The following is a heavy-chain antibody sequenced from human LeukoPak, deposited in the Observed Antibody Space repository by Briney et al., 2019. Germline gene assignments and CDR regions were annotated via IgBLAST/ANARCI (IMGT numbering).Heavy chain of an antibody. J-gene: IGHJ4*02. D-gene: IGHD1-26*01. CDR3: AKAVSGSYPETRHFDY. Sequence: GGSLRLSCAASGFTFSNYAMHWVRQAPGKGQEWVALISYGGSDKYYTDSVKGRFTVSRDNSRNTLYLQMNSLRAEDTAVYYCAKAVSGSYPETRHFDYWGQGSLVTVSS. V-gene: IGHV3-30*18. CDR1: GFTFSNYA. CDR2: ISYGGSDK.